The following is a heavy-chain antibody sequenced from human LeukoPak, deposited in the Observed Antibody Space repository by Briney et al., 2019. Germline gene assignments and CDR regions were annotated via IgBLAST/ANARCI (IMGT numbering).Heavy chain of an antibody. Sequence: SETLSLTCAVYGGSFSGFYWSWIRQPPGQGLEWIGDVTHNGGTYYNWSLKSRVTISIDTSKNQFSLKVSSVTAADTAVYYCASALWKWFDPWGQGILVTVSS. CDR2: VTHNGGT. J-gene: IGHJ5*02. D-gene: IGHD3-10*01. CDR1: GGSFSGFY. CDR3: ASALWKWFDP. V-gene: IGHV4-34*01.